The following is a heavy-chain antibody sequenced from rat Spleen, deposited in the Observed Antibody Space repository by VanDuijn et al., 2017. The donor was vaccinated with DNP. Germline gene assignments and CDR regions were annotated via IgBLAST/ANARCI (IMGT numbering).Heavy chain of an antibody. CDR3: ARLYPYYYAMDA. CDR2: IIYDGSRT. J-gene: IGHJ4*01. Sequence: EVQLVESGGGLVQPGNSLKLSCAASGFTFSDYAMAWVRQSPKKGLEWVATIIYDGSRTYYPDSVKGRFTISRDNAKSTLYLQMDSLRSEETATYYCARLYPYYYAMDAWGQGTSVTVSS. V-gene: IGHV5S10*01. D-gene: IGHD1-4*01. CDR1: GFTFSDYA.